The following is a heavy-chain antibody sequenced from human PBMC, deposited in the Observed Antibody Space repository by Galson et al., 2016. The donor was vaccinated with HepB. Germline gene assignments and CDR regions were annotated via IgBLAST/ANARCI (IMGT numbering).Heavy chain of an antibody. D-gene: IGHD3-10*01. V-gene: IGHV4-31*03. Sequence: TLSLTCTVSGGSISSGYYYWSWIRQHPGKGLEWIGYIYYSGSTSYNPSLKSRVTISAGTSKNQFSLKLSSVTAADTAVYYCAIGSGTYYPLYWGQGILVTVSS. CDR2: IYYSGST. CDR1: GGSISSGYYY. CDR3: AIGSGTYYPLY. J-gene: IGHJ4*02.